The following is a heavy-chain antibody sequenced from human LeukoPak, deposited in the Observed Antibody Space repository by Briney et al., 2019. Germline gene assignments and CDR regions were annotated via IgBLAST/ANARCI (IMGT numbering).Heavy chain of an antibody. CDR2: ISWNSGSI. Sequence: GGSLRLSCAASGFTFDDYAMHWVRQAPGKGLEWVSGISWNSGSIGYADSVKGRFTISRDNAKNSPYLQMNSLRAEDTALYYCAKDIDLGIAVAATAFDYWGQGTLVTVSS. CDR1: GFTFDDYA. D-gene: IGHD6-19*01. CDR3: AKDIDLGIAVAATAFDY. V-gene: IGHV3-9*01. J-gene: IGHJ4*02.